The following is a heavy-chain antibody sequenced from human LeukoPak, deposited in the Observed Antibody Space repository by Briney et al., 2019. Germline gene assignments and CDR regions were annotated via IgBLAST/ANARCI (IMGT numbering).Heavy chain of an antibody. CDR1: GGSISSEASY. D-gene: IGHD6-19*01. J-gene: IGHJ6*02. CDR2: IYYSESL. V-gene: IGHV4-39*01. Sequence: SETLSLTCTVSGGSISSEASYWAWIRKPRGKGLEWIGSIYYSESLYYNPSLKSRVTLSIDTSKNQFSLRLNSVTAADTAVFFCARLFSSGWEYHNGMDVWGQGTTITVSS. CDR3: ARLFSSGWEYHNGMDV.